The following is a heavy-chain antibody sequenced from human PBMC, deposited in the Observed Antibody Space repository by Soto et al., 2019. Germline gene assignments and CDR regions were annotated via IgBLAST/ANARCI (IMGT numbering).Heavy chain of an antibody. CDR3: ARWSKAMDV. CDR1: GFTFSSYA. Sequence: EVQLLESGGGLVQPGGSLRLSCAASGFTFSSYAMSWVRQAPGKGLEWVSAISGSGGSTYYADSVKGRFTISRDNAKNSLYLQMNSLTAEDTALYYCARWSKAMDVWGQGTSVTVSS. J-gene: IGHJ6*02. V-gene: IGHV3-23*01. D-gene: IGHD2-15*01. CDR2: ISGSGGST.